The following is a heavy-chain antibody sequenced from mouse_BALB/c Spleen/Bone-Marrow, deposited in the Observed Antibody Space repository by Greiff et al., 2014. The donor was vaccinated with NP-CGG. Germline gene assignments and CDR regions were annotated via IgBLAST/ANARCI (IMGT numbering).Heavy chain of an antibody. CDR3: ARHAYYDQTEVSFVC. Sequence: EVQRVESGGGLVKSGGSLKLSCAASGFSFSDYGMSWLRQTPEKRLEWVATLSGDGRYPFYSDSVKGRFTISRDNAKNNLYLQLSGLRSEDTALYYCARHAYYDQTEVSFVCWGQGTLVTVSA. D-gene: IGHD2-4*01. V-gene: IGHV5-9-2*01. CDR1: GFSFSDYG. J-gene: IGHJ3*01. CDR2: LSGDGRYP.